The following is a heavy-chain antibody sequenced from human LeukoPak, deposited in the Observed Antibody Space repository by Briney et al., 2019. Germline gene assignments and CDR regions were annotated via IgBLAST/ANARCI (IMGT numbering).Heavy chain of an antibody. CDR2: IGSSGSST. V-gene: IGHV3-23*01. D-gene: IGHD3-3*01. Sequence: GGSLRLSCAASAFTFSISAMTWVRQAPGKGLEWVSSIGSSGSSTYYADSVKGRFTISRDNSKNTLYLQMNSLRAEDTAVYYCAKGSRSGYYQDYFDYWGQGTLVTVSS. CDR1: AFTFSISA. J-gene: IGHJ4*02. CDR3: AKGSRSGYYQDYFDY.